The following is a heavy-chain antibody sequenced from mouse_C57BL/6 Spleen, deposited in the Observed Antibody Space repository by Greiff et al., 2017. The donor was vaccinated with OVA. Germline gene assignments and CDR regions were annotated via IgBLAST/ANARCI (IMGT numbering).Heavy chain of an antibody. CDR2: IHPNSGST. CDR1: GYTFTSYW. J-gene: IGHJ2*01. Sequence: QVQLKQPGAELVKPGASVKLSCKASGYTFTSYWMHWVKQRPGQGLEWIGMIHPNSGSTNYNEKFKSKATLTVDKSSSTAYMQLSSLTSEDSAVYYCARGGYYDYGAVFDYWGQGTTLTVSS. V-gene: IGHV1-64*01. D-gene: IGHD2-4*01. CDR3: ARGGYYDYGAVFDY.